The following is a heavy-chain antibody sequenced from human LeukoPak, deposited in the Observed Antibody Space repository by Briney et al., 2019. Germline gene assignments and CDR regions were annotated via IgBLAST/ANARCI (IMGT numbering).Heavy chain of an antibody. CDR1: GFTFSNYA. CDR2: INSNGGAT. CDR3: SKSPSTGWYYFDN. V-gene: IGHV3-64*01. Sequence: GGSLRLSCAASGFTFSNYAMSWVRQAPGKGLEYVSAINSNGGATYYANSLNDRFTISRDNSKNTLYLQMRSLRPEDSAVYYCSKSPSTGWYYFDNWGQGTLVAVSS. D-gene: IGHD6-19*01. J-gene: IGHJ4*02.